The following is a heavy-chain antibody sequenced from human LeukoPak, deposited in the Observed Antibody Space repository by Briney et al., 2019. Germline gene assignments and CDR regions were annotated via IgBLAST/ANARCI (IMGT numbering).Heavy chain of an antibody. CDR2: TYYRSKWYN. CDR3: ARDGGWRLDY. V-gene: IGHV6-1*01. Sequence: SQTLPVTCAISGDSVSSNSAAWNWIRQSPSRGLEWLGTTYYRSKWYNDYAVSVKSRITISPDTSKNQFSLQLNSVTPEDTAVYYCARDGGWRLDYWGQGTLVTVSS. J-gene: IGHJ4*02. CDR1: GDSVSSNSAA. D-gene: IGHD6-19*01.